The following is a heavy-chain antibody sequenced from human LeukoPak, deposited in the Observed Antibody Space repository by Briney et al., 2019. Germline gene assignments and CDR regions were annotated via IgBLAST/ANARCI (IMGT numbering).Heavy chain of an antibody. V-gene: IGHV4-4*09. CDR3: ARQYYYDSSGYYPYYFDY. D-gene: IGHD3-22*01. CDR1: GGSISSYY. CDR2: IYTSGST. J-gene: IGHJ4*02. Sequence: PSETLSLTCTVSGGSISSYYWSWIRQPPGKGLEWIGYIYTSGSTNYNPSLKSRVTISVDTSKNQFSLKLSSVTAADTAVYYCARQYYYDSSGYYPYYFDYWGQGTLVTVSS.